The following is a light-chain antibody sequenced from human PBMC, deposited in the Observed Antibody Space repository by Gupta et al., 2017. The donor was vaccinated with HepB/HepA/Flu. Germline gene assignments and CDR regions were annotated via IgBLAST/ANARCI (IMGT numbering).Light chain of an antibody. J-gene: IGLJ2*01. V-gene: IGLV2-11*01. CDR1: RSDVGGYNY. Sequence: QSALTQPRSVSGSPGQSVIISCTGPRSDVGGYNYVSCYQQHPGKAPKLMIYDVTKRPSGVPDRFSGSKSGNTASLTISGLQAEDEADYYCCSYTGGYTLWGFGGGTKLTVL. CDR2: DVT. CDR3: CSYTGGYTLWG.